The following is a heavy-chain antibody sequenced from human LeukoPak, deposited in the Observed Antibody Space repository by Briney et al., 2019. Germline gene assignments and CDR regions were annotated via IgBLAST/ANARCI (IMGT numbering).Heavy chain of an antibody. Sequence: PGGSLRLSCAASGFTFSSYAMSWVRQAPGKGLEWVSAISGSGGSTYYADSVKGRFTISRDNSKNTLYLQMNSLRAEDTAVYYCARDGGYSYDNFDYWGQGTLVTVSS. CDR2: ISGSGGST. CDR3: ARDGGYSYDNFDY. V-gene: IGHV3-23*01. D-gene: IGHD5-18*01. J-gene: IGHJ4*02. CDR1: GFTFSSYA.